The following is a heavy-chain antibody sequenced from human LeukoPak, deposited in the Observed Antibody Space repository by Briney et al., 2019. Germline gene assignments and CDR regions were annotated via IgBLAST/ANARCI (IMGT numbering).Heavy chain of an antibody. Sequence: GGSLRLSYAASGFTFSSYGMHWVRQAPGKGLEWVAFIRYDGSNKYYADSVKGRFTISRDNSKNTLYLQMNSLRAEDTAVYYCATMQAAGTAAWFDPWGQGTLVTVSS. D-gene: IGHD6-13*01. J-gene: IGHJ5*02. CDR1: GFTFSSYG. V-gene: IGHV3-30*02. CDR3: ATMQAAGTAAWFDP. CDR2: IRYDGSNK.